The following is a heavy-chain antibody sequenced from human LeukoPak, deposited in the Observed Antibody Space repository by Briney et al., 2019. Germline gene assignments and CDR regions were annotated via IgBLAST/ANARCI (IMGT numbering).Heavy chain of an antibody. D-gene: IGHD4-17*01. V-gene: IGHV4-59*12. J-gene: IGHJ5*02. CDR3: ARAPDDDYGDYGWFDP. Sequence: SETLSLSCTVSGGSISSYYWSWIRQPPGKGLEWIGYIYHSGSTYYNPSLKSRVTISVDRYKNQFSLKLSSVTAADTAVYYCARAPDDDYGDYGWFDPWGQGTLVTVSS. CDR2: IYHSGST. CDR1: GGSISSYY.